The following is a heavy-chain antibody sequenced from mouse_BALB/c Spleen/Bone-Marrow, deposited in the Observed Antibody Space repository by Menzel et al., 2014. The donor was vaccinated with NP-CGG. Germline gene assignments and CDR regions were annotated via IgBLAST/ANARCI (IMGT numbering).Heavy chain of an antibody. CDR1: GFDFSRYW. CDR2: INPDSSTI. CDR3: AREIPQGAMDY. J-gene: IGHJ4*01. V-gene: IGHV4-1*02. Sequence: EVQVVESGGGLVQPGGSLKLSCAASGFDFSRYWMSWVRQAPGEGLEWIGEINPDSSTINYTPSLKDKFIISRDNAKNTLYLQMSKVRSEDTALYYCAREIPQGAMDYWGQGTSVTVSS.